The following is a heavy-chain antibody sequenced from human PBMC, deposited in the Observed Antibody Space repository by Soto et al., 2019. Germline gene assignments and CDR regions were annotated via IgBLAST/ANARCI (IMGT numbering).Heavy chain of an antibody. V-gene: IGHV3-9*01. CDR1: GFTFDDYA. Sequence: GGSLRLSCAASGFTFDDYAMHWVRQAPGKGLEWVSGISWNSGSIGYADSVKGRFTISRDNAKNSLYLQMNSLRAEDTALYYCATLEQYDYWGQGTLVTVSS. CDR3: ATLEQYDY. D-gene: IGHD6-19*01. J-gene: IGHJ4*02. CDR2: ISWNSGSI.